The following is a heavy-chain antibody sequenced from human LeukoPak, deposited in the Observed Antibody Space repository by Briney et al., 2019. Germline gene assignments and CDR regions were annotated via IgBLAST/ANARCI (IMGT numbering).Heavy chain of an antibody. CDR2: IYPGDSDT. D-gene: IGHD6-13*01. CDR3: ARRYTTSEIFDY. CDR1: GYSFPNYW. J-gene: IGHJ4*02. Sequence: GESLKISCKGSGYSFPNYWIGWVRQMPGKGLEWLGIIYPGDSDTRYGPSFQGQVTILADKSISTAYLQWSSLKASDTAMYYCARRYTTSEIFDYWGQGTLVTVSS. V-gene: IGHV5-51*01.